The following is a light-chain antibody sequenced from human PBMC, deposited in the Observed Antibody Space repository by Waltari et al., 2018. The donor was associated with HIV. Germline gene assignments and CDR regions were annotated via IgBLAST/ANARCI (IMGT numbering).Light chain of an antibody. CDR1: SSDVGSFNL. CDR2: EVT. CDR3: CSYVGSRTLL. Sequence: QSALTQSASVSGSQPGQSITISCTGTSSDVGSFNLVSWYQHHPGKAPKLIIYEVTKRPPGVSKRFSGSKSGNTASLTISGLQADDEADYHCCSYVGSRTLLFGGGTKVTVL. J-gene: IGLJ3*02. V-gene: IGLV2-23*02.